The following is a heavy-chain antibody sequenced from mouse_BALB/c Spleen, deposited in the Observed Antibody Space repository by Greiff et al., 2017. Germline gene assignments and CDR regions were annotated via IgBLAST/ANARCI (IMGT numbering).Heavy chain of an antibody. J-gene: IGHJ4*01. CDR1: GYTFTSYW. CDR3: ARGNGYLRVDYYAMDY. V-gene: IGHV1S81*02. CDR2: INPSNGRT. D-gene: IGHD2-3*01. Sequence: QVQLQQPGAELVKPGASVKLSCKASGYTFTSYWMHWVKQRPGQGLEWIGEINPSNGRTNYNEKFKSKATLTVDKSSSTAYMQLSSLTSEDSAVYYCARGNGYLRVDYYAMDYWGQGTSVTVSS.